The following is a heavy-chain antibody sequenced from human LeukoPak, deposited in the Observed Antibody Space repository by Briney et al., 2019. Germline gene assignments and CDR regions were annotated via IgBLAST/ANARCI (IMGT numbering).Heavy chain of an antibody. Sequence: GGSLRLSCAASGFTFSSYDMNWVRQSPGTGLEWVSYIGGSDSTVHYADSVKGRFTISRDNAENSVYLQMNSLRAEDTAVYYCLRVETYAYYDSWGQGTLVTVSS. CDR2: IGGSDSTV. V-gene: IGHV3-48*01. D-gene: IGHD4-23*01. CDR3: LRVETYAYYDS. J-gene: IGHJ4*02. CDR1: GFTFSSYD.